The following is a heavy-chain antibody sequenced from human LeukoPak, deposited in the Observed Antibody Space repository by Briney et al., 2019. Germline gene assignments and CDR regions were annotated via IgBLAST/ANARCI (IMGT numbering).Heavy chain of an antibody. J-gene: IGHJ4*02. V-gene: IGHV3-23*01. Sequence: PGGSLRLSCAASGFTFSSYWMSWVRQAPGKGLEWVSAISGSGGSTYYADSVKGRFTISRDNSKNTLYLQMNSLRAEDTAVYYCAKSRLTLRYFDWLLDFDYWGQGTLVTVSS. CDR2: ISGSGGST. CDR1: GFTFSSYW. CDR3: AKSRLTLRYFDWLLDFDY. D-gene: IGHD3-9*01.